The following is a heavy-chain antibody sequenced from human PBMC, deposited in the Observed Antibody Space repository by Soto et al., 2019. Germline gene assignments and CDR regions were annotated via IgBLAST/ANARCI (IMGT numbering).Heavy chain of an antibody. V-gene: IGHV1-18*01. CDR2: ISGYSGNT. Sequence: ASVKVSCKASGYTFTSYGFSWVRQAPGQGLEWMGWISGYSGNTNYAQKVQGRVTMTTDTSTSTAYMELRSLRSDDTAVYYCARVFPGEDYYGMDVWGQGTXVTVSS. J-gene: IGHJ6*02. CDR3: ARVFPGEDYYGMDV. CDR1: GYTFTSYG.